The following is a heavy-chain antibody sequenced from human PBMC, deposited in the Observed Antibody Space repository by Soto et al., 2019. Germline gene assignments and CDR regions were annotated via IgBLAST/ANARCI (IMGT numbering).Heavy chain of an antibody. J-gene: IGHJ4*02. CDR1: GFTFSSYG. D-gene: IGHD6-13*01. CDR3: ARGAAAGTQDY. Sequence: QVQLVESGGGVVQPGRSLRLSCAASGFTFSSYGTHWVRQAPGKGLEWVAVIWYDGSNKYYADSVKGRFTISRDNSKNTLYLQMNSLRAEDTAVYYCARGAAAGTQDYWGQGTLVTVSS. V-gene: IGHV3-33*01. CDR2: IWYDGSNK.